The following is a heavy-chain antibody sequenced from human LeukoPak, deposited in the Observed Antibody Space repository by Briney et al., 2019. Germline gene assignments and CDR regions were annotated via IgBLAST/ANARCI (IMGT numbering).Heavy chain of an antibody. CDR1: GFTFSSYN. CDR3: ARDSPGYGGYSY. D-gene: IGHD5-12*01. J-gene: IGHJ4*02. V-gene: IGHV3-48*02. Sequence: PGGSLRLSCAASGFTFSSYNMNWVRQAPGRGLEWLSYISSSSRIIYYADSLKGRFTISRDNAKNSLHLQMNSLRDEDTAVYYCARDSPGYGGYSYWGQGTLVTVSS. CDR2: ISSSSRII.